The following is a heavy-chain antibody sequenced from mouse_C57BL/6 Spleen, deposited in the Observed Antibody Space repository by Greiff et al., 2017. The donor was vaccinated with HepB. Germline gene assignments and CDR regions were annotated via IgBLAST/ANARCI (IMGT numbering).Heavy chain of an antibody. V-gene: IGHV3-2*02. D-gene: IGHD1-2*01. CDR3: ARTARIKY. CDR2: ISYSGST. CDR1: GYSITSGYG. Sequence: EVKLQESGPGLVKPSQSLSLTCTVTGYSITSGYGWNWIRQFPGNKREWMGYISYSGSTNYNPSLKSRISITRDTSKNQFFLQLNSVTTEDTATYYCARTARIKYSGQGTTLTVSS. J-gene: IGHJ2*01.